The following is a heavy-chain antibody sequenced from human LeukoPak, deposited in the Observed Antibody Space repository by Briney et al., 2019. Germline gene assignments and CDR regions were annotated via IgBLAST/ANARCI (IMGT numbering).Heavy chain of an antibody. V-gene: IGHV4-59*02. J-gene: IGHJ4*02. CDR3: AGDGSSTNWYYY. Sequence: GSLRLSCAASGFTVSSNYMSWVRQPPGQGLEWIGTIHYSGTTDINPSLKSRVTISVDTSKNQFSLKLTSATAADAAVYYCAGDGSSTNWYYYWGQGTLVTVSS. CDR2: IHYSGTT. D-gene: IGHD6-13*01. CDR1: GFTVSSNY.